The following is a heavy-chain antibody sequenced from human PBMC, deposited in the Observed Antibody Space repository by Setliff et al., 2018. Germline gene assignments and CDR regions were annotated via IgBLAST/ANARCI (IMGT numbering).Heavy chain of an antibody. CDR2: FHTGGAT. Sequence: PSETLSLTCSVSGGSISSGGFYWSWIRQSAGRGLEWIGHFHTGGATDYNLSLKSRVTISPDSSKNQFSLRLSSVTAADAAVYFCARESATIGEFPLYYFDKWGQGIQVTVSS. V-gene: IGHV4-61*09. D-gene: IGHD3-10*01. J-gene: IGHJ4*02. CDR3: ARESATIGEFPLYYFDK. CDR1: GGSISSGGFY.